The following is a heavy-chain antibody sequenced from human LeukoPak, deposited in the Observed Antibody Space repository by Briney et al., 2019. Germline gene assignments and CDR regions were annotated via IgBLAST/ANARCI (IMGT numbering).Heavy chain of an antibody. CDR2: ISSNGGRT. CDR1: GFTFRSYG. V-gene: IGHV3-64*01. D-gene: IGHD3-22*01. Sequence: GGSLRLSCAASGFTFRSYGMHWVRQAPGKGLEYVSAISSNGGRTYYANSVKGRFTISRDNSRNTLYLQMGSLRAEDMAVYYCATCYYDSGGFHFRHWGQGTLVTVSS. CDR3: ATCYYDSGGFHFRH. J-gene: IGHJ1*01.